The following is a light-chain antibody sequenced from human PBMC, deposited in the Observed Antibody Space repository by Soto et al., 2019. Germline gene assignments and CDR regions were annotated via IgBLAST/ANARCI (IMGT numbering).Light chain of an antibody. V-gene: IGKV3-11*01. CDR3: QQRTHWPPT. Sequence: EVVLTQSPATLSLSRGERATLSCRASQSVSSYLAWYQQKPGQAPRLLIYDASNRATGIPARFSGSGSGTDFTLTISGLEPEDFAVYYCQQRTHWPPTFGQGTKLEIK. CDR1: QSVSSY. CDR2: DAS. J-gene: IGKJ2*01.